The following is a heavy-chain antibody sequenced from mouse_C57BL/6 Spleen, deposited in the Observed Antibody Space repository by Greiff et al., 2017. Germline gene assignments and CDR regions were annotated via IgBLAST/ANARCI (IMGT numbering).Heavy chain of an antibody. CDR3: ASAYYRNYDFDY. CDR2: FNPNYGTI. CDR1: GYSFTEYN. J-gene: IGHJ2*01. Sequence: EVQLQQSGPELVKPGASVKISCKASGYSFTEYNMHWVKQSNGKSLEWIGVFNPNYGTISYNQKFKGKATLTADPSSSTAYMQLNRLTSEDSAVYNRASAYYRNYDFDYGGQGTTLTVSS. D-gene: IGHD2-5*01. V-gene: IGHV1-39*01.